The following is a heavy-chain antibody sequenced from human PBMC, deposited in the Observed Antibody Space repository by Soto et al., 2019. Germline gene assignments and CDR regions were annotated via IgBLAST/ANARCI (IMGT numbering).Heavy chain of an antibody. V-gene: IGHV4-39*07. Sequence: SVTKSLTCTVSGGNISSSGCYWSRKRKPPGKGLEWIGNIYYSGSTNYNPSLKSRVTISVDTSKNQFSLKLSSVTAADTAVYYCARGKITIFGVVTMAYYYYMDVWGKGTTVTVSS. CDR1: GGNISSSGCY. CDR2: IYYSGST. D-gene: IGHD3-3*01. CDR3: ARGKITIFGVVTMAYYYYMDV. J-gene: IGHJ6*03.